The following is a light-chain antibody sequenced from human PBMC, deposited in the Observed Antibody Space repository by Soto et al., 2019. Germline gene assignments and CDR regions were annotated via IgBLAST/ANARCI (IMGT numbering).Light chain of an antibody. J-gene: IGLJ3*02. CDR1: SSNIGINT. Sequence: QSVLTQPPSASXXPGQRVTISCSGSSSNIGINTVNWYQHVPGTAPKLLIYSNDQRPSGVPDRFSGTSASLAISGLQSEDEADYYCAAWDDSLNGWVFGGGTKLTVL. V-gene: IGLV1-44*01. CDR3: AAWDDSLNGWV. CDR2: SND.